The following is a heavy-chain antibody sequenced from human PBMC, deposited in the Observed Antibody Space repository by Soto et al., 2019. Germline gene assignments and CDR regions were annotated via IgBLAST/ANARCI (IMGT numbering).Heavy chain of an antibody. J-gene: IGHJ5*02. Sequence: ASEKVSFKASGSSFTSCTIHWVRPAPGKSLESMGWIDAGNGITKYSQKFQDRVTITRDTSASTAYMELNSLRYEDPGVYDCAGWRSACGPCGKRARGTVSS. CDR1: GSSFTSCT. V-gene: IGHV1-3*01. CDR3: AGWRSACGP. CDR2: IDAGNGIT. D-gene: IGHD1-26*01.